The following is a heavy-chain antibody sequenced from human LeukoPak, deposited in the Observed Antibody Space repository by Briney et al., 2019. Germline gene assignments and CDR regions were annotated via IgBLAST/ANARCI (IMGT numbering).Heavy chain of an antibody. D-gene: IGHD3-3*01. Sequence: ASVKVSCKASGYTFTIYGISWVRQAPGQGLEWMGWISAYNGNTNYAQKLQGRVTMTTDTSTSTAYMELRSLRSDDTAVYYCARVDPITIFGVVITPPFDYWGQGTLVTVSS. CDR2: ISAYNGNT. CDR3: ARVDPITIFGVVITPPFDY. CDR1: GYTFTIYG. V-gene: IGHV1-18*01. J-gene: IGHJ4*02.